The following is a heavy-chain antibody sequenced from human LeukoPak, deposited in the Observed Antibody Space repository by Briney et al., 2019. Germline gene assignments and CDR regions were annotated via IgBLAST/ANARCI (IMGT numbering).Heavy chain of an antibody. J-gene: IGHJ4*02. V-gene: IGHV1-2*02. D-gene: IGHD3-10*01. CDR1: GYTFTGYY. CDR3: ARGPTDVNYGSGSYYNDYRYYFDY. Sequence: GASVMVSCKASGYTFTGYYMHWVRQAPGQGLEWLEWTTPNSGGPNYAQKFQGRVTMTRDTSISTAYMELSRLRSDDTAVYYCARGPTDVNYGSGSYYNDYRYYFDYWGQGTLVTVSS. CDR2: TTPNSGGP.